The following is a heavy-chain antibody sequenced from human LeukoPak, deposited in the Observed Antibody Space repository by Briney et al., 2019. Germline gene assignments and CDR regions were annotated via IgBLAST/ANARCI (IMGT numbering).Heavy chain of an antibody. CDR3: ARDRGGLGTIDP. CDR1: GGSISSGDYY. D-gene: IGHD5/OR15-5a*01. CDR2: IYYSGST. J-gene: IGHJ5*02. V-gene: IGHV4-30-4*01. Sequence: SETLSLTCTVSGGSISSGDYYWSWIRQPPGKGLEWIGYIYYSGSTYYNPSLKSRVTISVDTSNNQFSLKLNSVTPADTAVYYCARDRGGLGTIDPWGQGTLVTVFS.